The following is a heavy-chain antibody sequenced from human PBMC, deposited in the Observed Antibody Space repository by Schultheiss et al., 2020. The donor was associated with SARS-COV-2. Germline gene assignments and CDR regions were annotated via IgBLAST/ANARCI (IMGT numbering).Heavy chain of an antibody. Sequence: SCAASGFTFSSYEMNWVRQAPGKGLEWVSYISSSGSTIYYADSVKGRFTISRDTSKNTLYLQLNSLRAEDTAVYYCARASPYFDYWGQGALVTVSS. CDR2: ISSSGSTI. J-gene: IGHJ4*02. CDR3: ARASPYFDY. CDR1: GFTFSSYE. V-gene: IGHV3-48*03.